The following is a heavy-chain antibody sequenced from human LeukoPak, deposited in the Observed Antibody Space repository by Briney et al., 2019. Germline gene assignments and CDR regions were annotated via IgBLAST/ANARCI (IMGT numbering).Heavy chain of an antibody. V-gene: IGHV3-23*01. CDR1: GFTFSSYA. D-gene: IGHD2-2*01. Sequence: GSLRLSCAASGFTFSSYAMSWVRQAPGKGLEWVSAISGSGGSTYYADSVKGRFTISRDNSKNTLYLQMNSLRAEDTAVYYCAKVPCSSTSCYYYYYMDVWGKGTTVTVSS. CDR2: ISGSGGST. CDR3: AKVPCSSTSCYYYYYMDV. J-gene: IGHJ6*03.